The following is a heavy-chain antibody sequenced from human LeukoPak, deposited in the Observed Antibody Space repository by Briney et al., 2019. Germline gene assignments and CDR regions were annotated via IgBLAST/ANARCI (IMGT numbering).Heavy chain of an antibody. CDR1: GFTFSSYE. Sequence: GGSLRLSCAASGFTFSSYEMNWVRQAPGKGLEWVSYISSSGSTKYYADSVKGRFTISRDNAKNSLYLQMTSLRAEDTAVYHCARGFWGVYGDGYDYWGQGTLVTVSS. CDR3: ARGFWGVYGDGYDY. V-gene: IGHV3-48*03. CDR2: ISSSGSTK. D-gene: IGHD4-17*01. J-gene: IGHJ4*02.